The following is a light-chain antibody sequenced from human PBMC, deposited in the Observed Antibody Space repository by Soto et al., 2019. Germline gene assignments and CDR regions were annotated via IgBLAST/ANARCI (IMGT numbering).Light chain of an antibody. V-gene: IGKV3-20*01. J-gene: IGKJ1*01. CDR1: QSVSSSY. CDR3: LHFRT. Sequence: EIVLTPSPCTLSYSPGERATLSCRASQSVSSSYLAWSQQKPGQDPRLLIYGASNRAAGIPDRGSGSGSGTYFTLTVSRLEPEDFALYYCLHFRTCGLGTKGDI. CDR2: GAS.